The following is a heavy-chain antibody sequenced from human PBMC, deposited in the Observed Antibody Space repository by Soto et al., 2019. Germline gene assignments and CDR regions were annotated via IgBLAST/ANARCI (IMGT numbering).Heavy chain of an antibody. J-gene: IGHJ4*02. D-gene: IGHD6-19*01. V-gene: IGHV4-39*01. CDR3: ARQPNIAVAANFDY. CDR1: GGSISSSSYY. CDR2: IYYSGST. Sequence: QLQLQESGPGLVKPSETLSLTCTVSGGSISSSSYYWGWIRQPPGKGLEWIGSIYYSGSTYYNPSLKSRVTISVDTSKNQFSLKLSSVTAADTAVYYCARQPNIAVAANFDYWGQGTLVTVSS.